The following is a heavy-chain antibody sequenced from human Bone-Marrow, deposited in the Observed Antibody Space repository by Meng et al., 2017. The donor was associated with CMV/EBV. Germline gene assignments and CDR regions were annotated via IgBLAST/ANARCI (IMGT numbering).Heavy chain of an antibody. CDR2: IYYSGST. J-gene: IGHJ6*02. CDR3: AREKVNYGMDV. Sequence: GSLSLTCTVSGGSISSSSYYWGWIRQPPGKGLEWIGSIYYSGSTYYNPSLKSRVTISVDTSKNQFSLKLSSVTAADTAVYYCAREKVNYGMDVWGQGTTVTVSS. CDR1: GGSISSSSYY. V-gene: IGHV4-39*07. D-gene: IGHD4-11*01.